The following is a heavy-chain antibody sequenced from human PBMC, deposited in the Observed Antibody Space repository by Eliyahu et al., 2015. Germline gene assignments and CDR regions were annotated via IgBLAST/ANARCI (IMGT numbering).Heavy chain of an antibody. V-gene: IGHV3-49*05. CDR2: IRSKAYGGTT. D-gene: IGHD3-22*01. J-gene: IGHJ6*02. CDR3: TRDHYDSSGYTSYYYGMDV. Sequence: EVQLVESGGGLVKPGRSLRLSCTASGIPFGYYAMSWFRQAPGKGLEWVGFIRSKAYGGTTEYAASVKGRFTISRDDSKSIAYLQMNSLKTEDTAVYYCTRDHYDSSGYTSYYYGMDVWGQGTTVTVSS. CDR1: GIPFGYYA.